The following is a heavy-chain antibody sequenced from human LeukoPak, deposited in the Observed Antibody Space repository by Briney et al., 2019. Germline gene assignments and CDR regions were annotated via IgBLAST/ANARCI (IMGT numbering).Heavy chain of an antibody. CDR3: ARRAYYYYYYYMDV. CDR1: GGSFSGYY. J-gene: IGHJ6*03. V-gene: IGHV4-34*01. Sequence: SETLSLTCAVYGGSFSGYYWSWIRQPPGKGLEWIGEINHSGSTNYNPSLKSRVTISVGTSKNQFSLKLSSVTAADTAVYYCARRAYYYYYYYMDVWGKGTTVTVSS. CDR2: INHSGST.